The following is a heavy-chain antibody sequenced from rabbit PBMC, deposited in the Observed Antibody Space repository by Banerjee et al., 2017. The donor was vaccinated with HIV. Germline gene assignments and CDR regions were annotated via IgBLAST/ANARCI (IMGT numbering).Heavy chain of an antibody. D-gene: IGHD8-1*01. CDR1: GFSFSSGYY. CDR3: ARAGSTYYLDLNL. CDR2: IYPPSGST. Sequence: QEQLEESGGDLVKPGASLTLTCTASGFSFSSGYYMCWVRQAPGKGLEWIACIYPPSGSTYYASWAKGRFTISKTSSTTVTLQMTSLTAADTATYFCARAGSTYYLDLNLWGPGTLVTVS. J-gene: IGHJ4*01. V-gene: IGHV1S45*01.